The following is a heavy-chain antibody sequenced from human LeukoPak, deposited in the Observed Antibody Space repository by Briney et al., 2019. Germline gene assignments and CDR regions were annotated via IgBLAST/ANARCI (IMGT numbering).Heavy chain of an antibody. CDR3: ARGYDSSGYYYVGY. Sequence: GGSLRLSCAASGFTVSSNYMSWVRQAPGKGLEWVSVIYSGGSTYYADSVKGRFTISRDNSKNTLYLQMNSLSAEDTAVYYCARGYDSSGYYYVGYWGQGTLVTVSS. V-gene: IGHV3-66*01. J-gene: IGHJ4*02. D-gene: IGHD3-22*01. CDR2: IYSGGST. CDR1: GFTVSSNY.